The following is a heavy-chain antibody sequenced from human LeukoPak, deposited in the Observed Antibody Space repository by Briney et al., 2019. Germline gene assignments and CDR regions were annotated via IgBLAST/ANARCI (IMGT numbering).Heavy chain of an antibody. J-gene: IGHJ4*02. D-gene: IGHD3-9*01. Sequence: GGSLRLSCAASGFTFSSYAMSWVRQAPGKGPEWVSAISGSGGSTYYADSVKGRFTISRDNSKKTLYLQMNSLSAEDTAVYYCAKSRYFDWLQTYYFDYWGQGTLVTVSS. CDR1: GFTFSSYA. CDR2: ISGSGGST. CDR3: AKSRYFDWLQTYYFDY. V-gene: IGHV3-23*01.